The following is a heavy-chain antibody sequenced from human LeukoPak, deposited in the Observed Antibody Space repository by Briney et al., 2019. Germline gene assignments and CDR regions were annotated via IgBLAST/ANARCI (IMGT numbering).Heavy chain of an antibody. CDR3: ARSHMTTVTTYYYYGMDV. D-gene: IGHD4-17*01. CDR1: GGSISSYY. V-gene: IGHV4-59*01. Sequence: SETLSLTCTVSGGSISSYYWSSIRQPPAKGLEWIGYIYYSGSTNYNPSLKSQVTISVNTSKNQFSLKLSSVTAADTAVYYCARSHMTTVTTYYYYGMDVWGQGTTVTVSS. J-gene: IGHJ6*02. CDR2: IYYSGST.